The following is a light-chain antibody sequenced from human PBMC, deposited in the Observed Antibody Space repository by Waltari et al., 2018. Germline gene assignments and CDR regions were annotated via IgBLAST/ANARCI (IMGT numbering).Light chain of an antibody. CDR3: TSFASGSTVL. J-gene: IGLJ2*01. CDR2: GVS. Sequence: QSALTQPASVSGSPGQSITISCTGTSSDVGGYNSVSWYQHLPGKAPKLMIFGVSNRPAGISNRFSGSKSGNTASLTISGVQAEDEADYYCTSFASGSTVLFGVGTKLTVL. CDR1: SSDVGGYNS. V-gene: IGLV2-14*01.